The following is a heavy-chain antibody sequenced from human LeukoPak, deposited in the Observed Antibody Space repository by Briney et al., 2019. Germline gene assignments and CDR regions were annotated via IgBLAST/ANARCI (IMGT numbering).Heavy chain of an antibody. Sequence: ASVKVSCKASGYTFTSYDINWVRQATGQGLEWMGWMNPNSGNTGYAQKFQGRVTMTRNTSISTAYMELSSLRSEDTAVYYCAREGQLVRGFDYWGQGTLVTVSS. D-gene: IGHD6-6*01. CDR1: GYTFTSYD. J-gene: IGHJ4*02. V-gene: IGHV1-8*01. CDR3: AREGQLVRGFDY. CDR2: MNPNSGNT.